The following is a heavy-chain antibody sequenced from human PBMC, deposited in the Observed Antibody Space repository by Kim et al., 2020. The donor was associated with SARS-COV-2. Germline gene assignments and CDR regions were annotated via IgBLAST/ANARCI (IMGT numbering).Heavy chain of an antibody. D-gene: IGHD5-18*01. Sequence: GGSLRLSCAASGFTFSSYWMSWVRQAPGKGLEWVATIKQDGSEKFYVDSVKGRFTISRDNAKNSLYLQMNSLRAEDTAVYYCASSTWIQLWATLDYWGQGALGTVSS. J-gene: IGHJ4*02. V-gene: IGHV3-7*03. CDR2: IKQDGSEK. CDR3: ASSTWIQLWATLDY. CDR1: GFTFSSYW.